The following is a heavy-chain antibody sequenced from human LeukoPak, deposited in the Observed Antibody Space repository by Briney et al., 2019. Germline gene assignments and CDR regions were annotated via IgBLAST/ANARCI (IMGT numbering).Heavy chain of an antibody. V-gene: IGHV3-53*01. J-gene: IGHJ4*02. CDR3: ARGVDPLAATTLAY. Sequence: GGSLRLSCGASGFTVITNDMAWVRQAPGKGLEWVAVLYSDGNTKYADSVQGRFTISRDNSKNTLYLEMNTLSADDTAVYYCARGVDPLAATTLAYWGQGTLVTVSS. CDR2: LYSDGNT. CDR1: GFTVITND. D-gene: IGHD2-15*01.